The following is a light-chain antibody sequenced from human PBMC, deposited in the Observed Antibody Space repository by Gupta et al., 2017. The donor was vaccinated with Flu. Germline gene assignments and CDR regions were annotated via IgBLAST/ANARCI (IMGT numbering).Light chain of an antibody. CDR2: DFI. CDR3: CSYAGSYVV. CDR1: SSDVGCYNY. Sequence: SALTQPRSVSGSPGQSVTLSCTGTSSDVGCYNYVSWYQQHPGKAPKLMIYDFIKRPSGVPDRFSGSKSGNTASLTISGLQAEDEADYYCCSYAGSYVVFGGGTKLTVL. J-gene: IGLJ2*01. V-gene: IGLV2-11*01.